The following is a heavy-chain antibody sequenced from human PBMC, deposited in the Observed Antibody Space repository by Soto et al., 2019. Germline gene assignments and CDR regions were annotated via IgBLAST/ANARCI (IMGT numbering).Heavy chain of an antibody. CDR1: GYPISSGYY. Sequence: ETLSLTCAVSGYPISSGYYWGCIRQPPGKGLEWIGSIYHSVSTYYNPSLKSRVTISVDTSKNQFSLKLSSVTAADTAVDYCARDYSPTSRPGSSSGWHYFDYWGERPLVSVSS. J-gene: IGHJ4*02. CDR2: IYHSVST. V-gene: IGHV4-38-2*02. D-gene: IGHD6-19*01. CDR3: ARDYSPTSRPGSSSGWHYFDY.